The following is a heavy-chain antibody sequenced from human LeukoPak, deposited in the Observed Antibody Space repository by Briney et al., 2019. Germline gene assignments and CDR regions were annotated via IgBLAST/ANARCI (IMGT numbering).Heavy chain of an antibody. J-gene: IGHJ6*02. CDR2: ISSSSSYI. D-gene: IGHD3-3*01. Sequence: GGSLRHSCAASGFTFSSYSMNWVRQAPGKGLEWVSSISSSSSYIYYADSVKGRFTISRDNAKNSLYLHMNSLRAEDTAVYYCARVGGVIHDYYYYGMDVWGQGTTVTVSS. CDR1: GFTFSSYS. V-gene: IGHV3-21*01. CDR3: ARVGGVIHDYYYYGMDV.